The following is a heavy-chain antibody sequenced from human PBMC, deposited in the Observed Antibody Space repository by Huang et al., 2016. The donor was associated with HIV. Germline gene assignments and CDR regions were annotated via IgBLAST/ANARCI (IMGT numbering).Heavy chain of an antibody. Sequence: QVQMVQSGAEVKKPGSSVKVSCKASGGTFSSNAITWGRQAPGQGLEWMGGIIPIFCTANYAQKFQGRVTITADESTSTAYMQLSSLRSEDTAVYYCAREFYYDSTGYYFDYWGQGTLVTVSS. CDR2: IIPIFCTA. J-gene: IGHJ4*02. CDR3: AREFYYDSTGYYFDY. V-gene: IGHV1-69*01. CDR1: GGTFSSNA. D-gene: IGHD3-22*01.